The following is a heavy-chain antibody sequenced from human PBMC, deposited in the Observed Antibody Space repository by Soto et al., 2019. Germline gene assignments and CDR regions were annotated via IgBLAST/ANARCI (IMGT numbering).Heavy chain of an antibody. CDR3: ARALGYCSGGSCYLPNDY. CDR2: IWYDGSNK. V-gene: IGHV3-33*01. D-gene: IGHD2-15*01. CDR1: GFTFSSYG. J-gene: IGHJ4*02. Sequence: GGSLRLSCAASGFTFSSYGMHWVRQAPGKGLEWVAVIWYDGSNKYYADSVKGRFTISSDNSKNMLYLQMNSLRAEDTAVYYCARALGYCSGGSCYLPNDYWGQGTLVTVSS.